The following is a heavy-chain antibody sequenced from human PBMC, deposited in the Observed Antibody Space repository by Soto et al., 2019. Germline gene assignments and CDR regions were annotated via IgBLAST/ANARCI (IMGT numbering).Heavy chain of an antibody. CDR3: ARGRYIASAWHDFDY. CDR1: SGSISNINYY. CDR2: IYYTGKT. V-gene: IGHV4-39*01. D-gene: IGHD1-20*01. Sequence: QLQLQESGPGLVKPSETLSLTCTVSSGSISNINYYWGWIRQPPGNGLEWIANIYYTGKTYYNPPLKSRVTISVDTSKNQFSLKMNSLPAADTAVYYCARGRYIASAWHDFDYWGQGTLVSVSS. J-gene: IGHJ4*02.